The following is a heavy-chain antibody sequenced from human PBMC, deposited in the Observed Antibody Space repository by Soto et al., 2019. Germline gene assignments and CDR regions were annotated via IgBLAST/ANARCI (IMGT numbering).Heavy chain of an antibody. CDR1: GFTFSNFA. D-gene: IGHD3-16*02. Sequence: EVQLLESGGGLVQPGGSLRLSCAVAGFTFSNFAMFWVRQAPGKGLEWVSSISRTGGAAHYADSVNGRFTVSRDNSKNTLFLQMDSLRVDDTAVYYCAKAYDYIWGSYPRDLDYWGQGTLVTVSS. CDR3: AKAYDYIWGSYPRDLDY. V-gene: IGHV3-23*01. J-gene: IGHJ4*02. CDR2: ISRTGGAA.